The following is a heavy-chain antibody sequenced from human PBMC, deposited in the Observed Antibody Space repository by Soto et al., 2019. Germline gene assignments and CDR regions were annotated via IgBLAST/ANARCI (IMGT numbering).Heavy chain of an antibody. Sequence: ASLKGSCKGYGYTFTSYDSNWGRQATGQGLEWMGWMNPNSGNTGYAQKFQGRVTMTRNTSISTAYMELSSLRSEDTAVYYCARGIRAAAPYDAFDIWGQGTMVTVSS. V-gene: IGHV1-8*01. CDR2: MNPNSGNT. CDR1: GYTFTSYD. CDR3: ARGIRAAAPYDAFDI. J-gene: IGHJ3*02. D-gene: IGHD6-13*01.